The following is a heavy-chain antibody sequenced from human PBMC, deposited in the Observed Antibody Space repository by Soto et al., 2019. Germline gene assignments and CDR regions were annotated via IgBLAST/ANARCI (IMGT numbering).Heavy chain of an antibody. V-gene: IGHV4-39*01. CDR2: IYYSGST. J-gene: IGHJ4*02. D-gene: IGHD5-12*01. CDR3: ARPGIVATISYFDY. CDR1: GGSISSSSYY. Sequence: SETLSLTCTVSGGSISSSSYYWGWIRQPPGKGLEWIGSIYYSGSTYYNPSLKSRVTISVDTSKNQFSLKLSSVTAADTALYYCARPGIVATISYFDYWGQGTLVTVSS.